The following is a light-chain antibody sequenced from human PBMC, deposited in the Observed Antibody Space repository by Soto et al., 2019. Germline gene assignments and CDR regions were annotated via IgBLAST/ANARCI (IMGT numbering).Light chain of an antibody. CDR2: LNSDGSH. CDR1: SGHSSYA. J-gene: IGLJ3*02. V-gene: IGLV4-69*01. CDR3: QTWRSGIRV. Sequence: QLVLTQSPSASASLGASVKLTCTLSSGHSSYAIAWHQQQPEKGPRYLMKLNSDGSHSKGDGIPDRFSGSSSGAERYLTISSLQSEDEAYYYCQTWRSGIRVFGGGTKLTVL.